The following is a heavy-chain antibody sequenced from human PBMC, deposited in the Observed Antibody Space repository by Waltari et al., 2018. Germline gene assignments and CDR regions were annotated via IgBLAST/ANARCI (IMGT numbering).Heavy chain of an antibody. CDR1: GGSFSGYY. V-gene: IGHV4-34*01. CDR3: ARSWKAATYSSSARARAFDI. CDR2: INHSGRT. D-gene: IGHD6-6*01. Sequence: QVQLQQWGAGLLKPSETLSLTCAVYGGSFSGYYWSWIRQPPGKGREWIGEINHSGRTNYSPTLKSRVTISVDTSKNQFSLNLSSVTAADTAVYYCARSWKAATYSSSARARAFDIWGQGTMVTVSS. J-gene: IGHJ3*02.